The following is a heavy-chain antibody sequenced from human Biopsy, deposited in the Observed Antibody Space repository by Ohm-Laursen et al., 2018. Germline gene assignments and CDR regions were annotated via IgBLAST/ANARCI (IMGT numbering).Heavy chain of an antibody. CDR3: ARGMRSSGWPYFDS. Sequence: SDTLSLTCSVSGDSVSSGSFYWTWIRQPPGQGLEYIEYIYDRGSTANYNPSLESRVTMSVDMPKNQFSLKLSSVTAADTAIYYCARGMRSSGWPYFDSWGQGTLVTVSS. CDR1: GDSVSSGSFY. V-gene: IGHV4-61*01. CDR2: IYDRGSTA. J-gene: IGHJ4*02. D-gene: IGHD6-19*01.